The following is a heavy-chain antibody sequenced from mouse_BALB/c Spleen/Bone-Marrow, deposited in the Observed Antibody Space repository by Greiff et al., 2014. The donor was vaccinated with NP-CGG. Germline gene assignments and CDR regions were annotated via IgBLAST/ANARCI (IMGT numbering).Heavy chain of an antibody. D-gene: IGHD1-1*01. CDR3: ARFPFYYGSSFYYFDY. CDR1: GYTFTSCW. J-gene: IGHJ2*01. Sequence: DLVKPGASVKLSCKASGYTFTSCWINWIKQRPGQGLEWIGRIAPGGGSTYYNEMFKGKATLTVDTSSSTAYIQLSSLSSEDSAVYFCARFPFYYGSSFYYFDYWGQGTTLTVSS. CDR2: IAPGGGST. V-gene: IGHV1S41*01.